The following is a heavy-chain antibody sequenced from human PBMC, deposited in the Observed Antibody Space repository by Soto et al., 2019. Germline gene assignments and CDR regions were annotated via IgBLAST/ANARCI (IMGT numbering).Heavy chain of an antibody. CDR3: ERDIVVVPAKFNWSDP. Sequence: GASVKVSCKASGYTFTSYGISWVRQAPGQGLEWMGWISAYNGNTNYAQKLQGRVTMTTDTSTSTAYMELRSLRSDDTAVYYCERDIVVVPAKFNWSDPWGQGTLVNVSS. CDR1: GYTFTSYG. V-gene: IGHV1-18*01. CDR2: ISAYNGNT. D-gene: IGHD2-2*01. J-gene: IGHJ5*02.